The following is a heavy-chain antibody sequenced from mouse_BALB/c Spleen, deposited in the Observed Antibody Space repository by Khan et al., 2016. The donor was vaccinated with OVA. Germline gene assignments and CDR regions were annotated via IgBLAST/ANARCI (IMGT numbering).Heavy chain of an antibody. V-gene: IGHV1S81*02. CDR3: TRSGYGTFAY. J-gene: IGHJ3*01. CDR2: INPSDGDT. CDR1: GYTFTSYY. Sequence: QVQLQQSGAELVKPGASVKLSCKASGYTFTSYYMYWVKQRPGQGLEWIGEINPSDGDTNFNEKFKSKVTLSVDKSSSTVYMQLSSLTSEDSAIYYCTRSGYGTFAYWGQGTLVTVSA. D-gene: IGHD2-1*01.